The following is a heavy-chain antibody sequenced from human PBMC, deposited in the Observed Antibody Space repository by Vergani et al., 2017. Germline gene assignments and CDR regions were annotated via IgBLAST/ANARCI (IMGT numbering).Heavy chain of an antibody. Sequence: EVQLLESGGGLVQPGGSLRLSCATSGFTVSGYAMSWVRQAPGKGLEWVSPISVSGGSTYYADSVKGRFTISRDNSKNTLYMQMNSLRAEDTAVYYCAKDNPYYDFWSGYYTPHYYMDVWGKGTTVTVSS. CDR2: ISVSGGST. CDR3: AKDNPYYDFWSGYYTPHYYMDV. CDR1: GFTVSGYA. D-gene: IGHD3-3*01. J-gene: IGHJ6*03. V-gene: IGHV3-23*01.